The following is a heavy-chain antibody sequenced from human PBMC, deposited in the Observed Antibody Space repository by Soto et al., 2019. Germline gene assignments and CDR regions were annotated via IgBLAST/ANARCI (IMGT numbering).Heavy chain of an antibody. CDR1: GFTVSSNY. Sequence: EVQLVESGGGLVQPGGSLRLSCAASGFTVSSNYMSWVRQAPGKGLEWVSVIYSGGSTYYADSVKGRFTISRDNSKNTLYLQMNSLRAEDTAVYYCAREHYGDYRNLYYFDYWGPGTLVTVSS. CDR3: AREHYGDYRNLYYFDY. J-gene: IGHJ4*02. V-gene: IGHV3-66*01. D-gene: IGHD4-17*01. CDR2: IYSGGST.